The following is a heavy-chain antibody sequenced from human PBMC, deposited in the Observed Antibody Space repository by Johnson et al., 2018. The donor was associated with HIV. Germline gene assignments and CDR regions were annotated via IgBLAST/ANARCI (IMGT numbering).Heavy chain of an antibody. J-gene: IGHJ3*02. CDR1: GFTFSSYG. CDR3: ARGRKELGAVDGLDTDAFDT. CDR2: ISYDGSHK. V-gene: IGHV3-30*19. Sequence: QVQLVESGGGVVQPGGSLRLSCAASGFTFSSYGMHWVRQAPGKGLEGVAVISYDGSHKYYAESGRGRFTIPRDTSKSTLYLQMNSLRPEDTDVYYCARGRKELGAVDGLDTDAFDTWGHGTMVTVSS. D-gene: IGHD3-10*01.